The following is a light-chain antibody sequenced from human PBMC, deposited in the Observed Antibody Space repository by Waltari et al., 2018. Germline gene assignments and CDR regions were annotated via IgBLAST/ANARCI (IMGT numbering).Light chain of an antibody. Sequence: DIQMTQSPSSVSASVGDRVTITCRAGQGINNWLAWYQQKPGKAPKLLIYAASRLQSGVPSRFSGSGSGTDFTLTISSLQSEDFAVYYCQQYNNWPPALTFGGGTKVEIK. CDR3: QQYNNWPPALT. J-gene: IGKJ4*01. CDR2: AAS. CDR1: QGINNW. V-gene: IGKV1-12*01.